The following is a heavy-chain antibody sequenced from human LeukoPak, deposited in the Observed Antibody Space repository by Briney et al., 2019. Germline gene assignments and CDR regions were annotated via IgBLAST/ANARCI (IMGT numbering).Heavy chain of an antibody. Sequence: PGGSLRLSCVGSGFTFSSHAMSWVRQAPEKGLEWVSGIYESGQTTHYADSVKGRFSISRDNSKNTLYLQVDSLRGEDTAIYYCAKDYRIGYSDHFDYWGQGALVTVSS. V-gene: IGHV3-23*01. J-gene: IGHJ4*02. CDR1: GFTFSSHA. D-gene: IGHD2-21*01. CDR3: AKDYRIGYSDHFDY. CDR2: IYESGQTT.